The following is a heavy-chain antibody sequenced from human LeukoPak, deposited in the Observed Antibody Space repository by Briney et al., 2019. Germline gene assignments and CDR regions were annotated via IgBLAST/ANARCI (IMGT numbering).Heavy chain of an antibody. CDR3: ARGVVTAPSYFDY. CDR2: IYTSGST. Sequence: SETLSLTCTVSGGSISGYYWSWIRQPPGKGLEWIGYIYTSGSTNYNPSLKSRVTISVDTSKNQFSLKLSSVTAADTAVYYCARGVVTAPSYFDYWGQGTLVTVSS. V-gene: IGHV4-4*09. CDR1: GGSISGYY. D-gene: IGHD2-21*02. J-gene: IGHJ4*02.